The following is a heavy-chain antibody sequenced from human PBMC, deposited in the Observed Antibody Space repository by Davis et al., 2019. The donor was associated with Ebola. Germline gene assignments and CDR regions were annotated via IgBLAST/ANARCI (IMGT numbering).Heavy chain of an antibody. CDR2: ITHSEST. D-gene: IGHD3-10*01. CDR3: ARSNYGSGSYDS. CDR1: GGSFSDYY. J-gene: IGHJ5*01. Sequence: MPGGSLRLSCAVYGGSFSDYYWSWIRQPPGKELEWIGEITHSESTNYNPSLKSRATLSVDTSKNQFSLKLNSVTAADTAVFYCARSNYGSGSYDSWGQGALVTVSS. V-gene: IGHV4-34*01.